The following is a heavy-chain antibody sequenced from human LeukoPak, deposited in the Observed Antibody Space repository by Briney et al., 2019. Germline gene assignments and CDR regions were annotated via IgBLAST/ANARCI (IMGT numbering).Heavy chain of an antibody. J-gene: IGHJ4*02. CDR2: IKQDGSEK. Sequence: GGSLRLSCAASGFTFSSYWMSWVRQAPGKGLEWVANIKQDGSEKYYVDSVKGRFTISRDNAKNSLYLQMNSLRAEDTAVYYCARDGGYSSSWVDYWGQGTLVTVSS. CDR3: ARDGGYSSSWVDY. CDR1: GFTFSSYW. V-gene: IGHV3-7*01. D-gene: IGHD6-13*01.